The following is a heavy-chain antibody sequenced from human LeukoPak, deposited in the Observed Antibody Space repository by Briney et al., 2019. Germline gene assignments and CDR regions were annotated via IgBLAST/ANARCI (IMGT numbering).Heavy chain of an antibody. D-gene: IGHD3-10*01. J-gene: IGHJ4*02. CDR1: GGTLSSYA. Sequence: GASVKVSCKASGGTLSSYAISWVRQAPGQGLEWMGRIIPILGIANYAQKFQGRVTITADKSTSTAYMELSSLRSEDTAVYYCAREVWFGEVWDRLGYWGQGTLVTVSS. V-gene: IGHV1-69*04. CDR2: IIPILGIA. CDR3: AREVWFGEVWDRLGY.